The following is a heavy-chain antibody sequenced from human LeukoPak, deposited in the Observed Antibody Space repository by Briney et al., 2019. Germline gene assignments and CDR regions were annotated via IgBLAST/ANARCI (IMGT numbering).Heavy chain of an antibody. Sequence: PSETLSLTCTVSGGSISSYYWSWIRQPPGKGLEWIGYIYYSGSTNYNPSLKSRVTISVDTSKNQFSLKLSSVTAADTAVYYCARGTTVTTDWFDPWGQGTLVTVSS. J-gene: IGHJ5*02. D-gene: IGHD4-17*01. CDR3: ARGTTVTTDWFDP. V-gene: IGHV4-59*01. CDR2: IYYSGST. CDR1: GGSISSYY.